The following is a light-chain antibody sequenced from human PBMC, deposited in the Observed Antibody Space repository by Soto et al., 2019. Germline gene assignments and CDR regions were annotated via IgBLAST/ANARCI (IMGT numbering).Light chain of an antibody. CDR2: SDI. CDR3: AAWDDSLSGYV. V-gene: IGLV1-44*01. Sequence: QLVLTQPPSASGTPGQRVTISCSGSSSNIGRNPVNWYQQLPGTAPKLFIYSDIQRPSGVPDRASGSKSGTSASLAISGLQSEDEADYYCAAWDDSLSGYVFGTGTKLTVL. J-gene: IGLJ1*01. CDR1: SSNIGRNP.